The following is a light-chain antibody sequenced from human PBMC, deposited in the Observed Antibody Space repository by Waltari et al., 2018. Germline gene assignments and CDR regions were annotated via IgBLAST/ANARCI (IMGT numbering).Light chain of an antibody. J-gene: IGKJ2*01. CDR2: CAS. Sequence: EIVLTQSPGTLSLSPGERATLSCRASQSVSSSYLAWYQQKPGQAPRLLIYCASSRATGIPDRFSGSGSGTDFTLTISRLEPEDFAVYYCQQYGSSLPYTFGQGTKLEIK. V-gene: IGKV3-20*01. CDR3: QQYGSSLPYT. CDR1: QSVSSSY.